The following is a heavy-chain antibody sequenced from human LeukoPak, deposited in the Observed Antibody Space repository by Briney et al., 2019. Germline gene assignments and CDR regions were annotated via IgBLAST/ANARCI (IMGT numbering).Heavy chain of an antibody. V-gene: IGHV3-7*01. CDR2: INQDGSEE. CDR1: GFTFSHYW. CDR3: AKYLSRAFDC. Sequence: PGGSLRLSCAASGFTFSHYWMTWVRQAPGKGLEWVAHINQDGSEEHYMDSVKARFTISRDNAKSSLYLQLNSLRAEDTAMYYCAKYLSRAFDCWGQGSMITVSS. D-gene: IGHD2/OR15-2a*01. J-gene: IGHJ4*02.